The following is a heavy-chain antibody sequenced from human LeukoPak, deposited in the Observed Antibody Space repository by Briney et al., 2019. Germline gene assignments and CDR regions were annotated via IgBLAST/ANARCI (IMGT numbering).Heavy chain of an antibody. D-gene: IGHD6-25*01. Sequence: ASVKVSCKASGYTFTSYYMHWVRQAPGQGLEWMGIINPSGGSTSYAQKFQGRVTMTRDTSTSTVYMELSSLRSEDTAVYYCARDLGALRPRDAFDIWGQGTMVTVSS. CDR1: GYTFTSYY. V-gene: IGHV1-46*01. CDR2: INPSGGST. J-gene: IGHJ3*02. CDR3: ARDLGALRPRDAFDI.